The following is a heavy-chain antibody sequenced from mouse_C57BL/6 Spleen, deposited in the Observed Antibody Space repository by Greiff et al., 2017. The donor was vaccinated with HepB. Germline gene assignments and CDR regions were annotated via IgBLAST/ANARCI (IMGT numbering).Heavy chain of an antibody. CDR1: GYTFTSYW. J-gene: IGHJ1*03. CDR3: ARGIYGSSYKHWYFDV. D-gene: IGHD1-1*01. Sequence: QVQLQQPGAELVKPGASVKLSCKASGYTFTSYWMQWVNQRPGQGLEWIGEIDPSDSYTNYNQKFKGKATLTVDTSSSTAYMQLSSLTSEDSAVYYCARGIYGSSYKHWYFDVWGTGTTVTVSS. V-gene: IGHV1-50*01. CDR2: IDPSDSYT.